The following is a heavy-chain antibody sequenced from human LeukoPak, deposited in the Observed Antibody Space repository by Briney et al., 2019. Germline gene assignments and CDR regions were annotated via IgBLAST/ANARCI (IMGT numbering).Heavy chain of an antibody. CDR3: PRVGYIDEGIDY. J-gene: IGHJ4*02. CDR1: AFTFSSYW. D-gene: IGHD5-24*01. CDR2: IKQDGSKK. V-gene: IGHV3-7*04. Sequence: GGSLRLSCAASAFTFSSYWMTWVRQAPGKGLEWVANIKQDGSKKSYVDSVKGRFTISRDNAKNSLYLQMNSLRAEDTAIYYCPRVGYIDEGIDYWGQGTLVTVSS.